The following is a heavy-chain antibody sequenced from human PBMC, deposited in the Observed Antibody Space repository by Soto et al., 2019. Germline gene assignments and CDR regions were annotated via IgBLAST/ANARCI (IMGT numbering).Heavy chain of an antibody. CDR2: VYYTGTT. D-gene: IGHD4-17*01. CDR1: GGSIGSYH. J-gene: IGHJ4*02. CDR3: ARDTVLTGMFDF. V-gene: IGHV4-59*01. Sequence: QVLLQESGPGQVKPSETLSLTCTVSGGSIGSYHWSWVRQPPGKGLEWIASVYYTGTTNYNPSLGSRVTISIDAPGNRFSMEITSVTAADTAMYYCARDTVLTGMFDFWGQGTLVTVAS.